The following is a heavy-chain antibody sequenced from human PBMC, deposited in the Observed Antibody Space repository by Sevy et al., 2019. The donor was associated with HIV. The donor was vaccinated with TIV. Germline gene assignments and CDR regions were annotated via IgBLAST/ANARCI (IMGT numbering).Heavy chain of an antibody. CDR2: IKEDGSEK. Sequence: GGSLRLSCVVSGLTFSNYWMTWVRQAPGKGLEWVANIKEDGSEKYYLISVKDRFTISRDNAKNSLFLQMNSLRVDDTGVYYCATGAGLWGQGTLVTVSS. J-gene: IGHJ4*02. D-gene: IGHD6-19*01. CDR3: ATGAGL. CDR1: GLTFSNYW. V-gene: IGHV3-7*01.